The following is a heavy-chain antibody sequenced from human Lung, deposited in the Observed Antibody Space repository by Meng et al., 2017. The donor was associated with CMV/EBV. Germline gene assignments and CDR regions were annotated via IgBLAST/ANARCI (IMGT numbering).Heavy chain of an antibody. CDR3: ARHAGFGELWDAFDI. CDR1: GGSISSSSYY. Sequence: SETLSLTCTVSGGSISSSSYYRGWIRQPPGKGLEWIGSIYYSGSTYYNPSLKSRVTISVDTSKNQFSLKLSSVTAADTAVYYCARHAGFGELWDAFDIWGQGTMVTVSS. J-gene: IGHJ3*02. V-gene: IGHV4-39*01. D-gene: IGHD3-10*01. CDR2: IYYSGST.